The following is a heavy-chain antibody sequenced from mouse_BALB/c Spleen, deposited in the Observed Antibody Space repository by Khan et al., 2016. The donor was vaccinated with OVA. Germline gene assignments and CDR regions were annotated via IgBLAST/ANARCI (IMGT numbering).Heavy chain of an antibody. CDR2: IYPGNVNS. CDR3: AGWGGNSLSYALDS. D-gene: IGHD2-1*01. V-gene: IGHV1S56*01. CDR1: GYTFTNYY. Sequence: QVQLKESGPELVKPGASVKISCKASGYTFTNYYIHWVKQRPGQGLEWIGWIYPGNVNSGYNEKFKGKATLTADKSSSTAYMQLSSLTSEDSAVYFGAGWGGNSLSYALDSWGKGTSVTVSP. J-gene: IGHJ4*01.